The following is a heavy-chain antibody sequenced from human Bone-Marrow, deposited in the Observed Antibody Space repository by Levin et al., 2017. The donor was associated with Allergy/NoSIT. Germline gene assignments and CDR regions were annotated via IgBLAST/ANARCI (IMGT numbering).Heavy chain of an antibody. V-gene: IGHV1-8*01. D-gene: IGHD5-12*01. J-gene: IGHJ5*01. Sequence: PGESLKISCKASGYIFTNYDINWVRQATGQGLEFMGWMNPESGRTTYAQQFQGRVSMTRDTSINTAYLELHSLTSDDTAEYFCARSGAHSGDWLDSWGQGILVTVSS. CDR3: ARSGAHSGDWLDS. CDR2: MNPESGRT. CDR1: GYIFTNYD.